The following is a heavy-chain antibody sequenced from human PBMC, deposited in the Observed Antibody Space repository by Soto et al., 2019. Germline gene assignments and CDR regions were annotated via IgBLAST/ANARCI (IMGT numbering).Heavy chain of an antibody. V-gene: IGHV3-33*08. CDR3: ARDRRITNIAARNTFDY. D-gene: IGHD6-6*01. Sequence: GGSLRLSCAASGFTFSNAWMTWVRQAPGKGLEWVAAIWYDGSNEYYVDSVKGRFTISRDNSKNTLYLGMNSLRAEDTAVYYCARDRRITNIAARNTFDYWGQGTLVTVS. CDR1: GFTFSNAW. J-gene: IGHJ4*02. CDR2: IWYDGSNE.